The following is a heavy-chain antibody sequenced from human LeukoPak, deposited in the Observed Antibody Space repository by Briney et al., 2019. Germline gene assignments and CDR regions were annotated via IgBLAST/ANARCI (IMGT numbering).Heavy chain of an antibody. CDR3: ARDQYMDV. Sequence: GASVKVSCKSSGYTFTNFYMNWVRQAPGQGLEWMGIINPSGGSTTYAQKFQGRVIMTRDTSTSTVHMELSGLRSEDTAMYYCARDQYMDVWGQGTTVTVSS. J-gene: IGHJ6*02. V-gene: IGHV1-46*01. CDR1: GYTFTNFY. CDR2: INPSGGST.